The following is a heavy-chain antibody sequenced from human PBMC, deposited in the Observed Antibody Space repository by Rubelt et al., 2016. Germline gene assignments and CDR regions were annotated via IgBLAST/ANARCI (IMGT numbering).Heavy chain of an antibody. CDR3: ARAVECRLGGDCYLAPFDY. J-gene: IGHJ4*02. Sequence: QVQLVQSGAEVKKPGASVKVSCKASGYTFTSYGISWVRQAPGQGLEWMGWSSAYNGNTNYAQKHQGRVTMTTDTSTSTAYMGLSSLRSEDTAVYYCARAVECRLGGDCYLAPFDYWGQGTLVTVSS. CDR2: SSAYNGNT. V-gene: IGHV1-18*01. CDR1: GYTFTSYG. D-gene: IGHD2-21*02.